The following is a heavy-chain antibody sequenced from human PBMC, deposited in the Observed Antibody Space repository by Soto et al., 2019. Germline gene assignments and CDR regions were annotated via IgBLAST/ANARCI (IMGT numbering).Heavy chain of an antibody. D-gene: IGHD2-8*02. Sequence: PGGSLRLSCAAPGFTFSSYGMHWVRQAPGKGLEWVAVISYDGSNKYYADSVKGRFTVSRDNSKNTLYLQMSSLRAEDTAVYYCAREYSLAVLAPGYWGQGTLVTVSS. CDR2: ISYDGSNK. CDR1: GFTFSSYG. J-gene: IGHJ4*02. CDR3: AREYSLAVLAPGY. V-gene: IGHV3-30*03.